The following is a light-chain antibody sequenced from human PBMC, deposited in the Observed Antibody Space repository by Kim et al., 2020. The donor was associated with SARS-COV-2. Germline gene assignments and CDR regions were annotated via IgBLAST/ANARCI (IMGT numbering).Light chain of an antibody. CDR2: GAS. J-gene: IGKJ2*01. CDR3: QQYTTSPPAYT. V-gene: IGKV3-20*01. CDR1: QSISSEF. Sequence: PGESATRSCRASQSISSEFLAWYQQIAGQPPRLLIFGASNRAAGIPDRFSGGGSGTDFTLTITRLEPADSALYYCQQYTTSPPAYTFGQGTKLEI.